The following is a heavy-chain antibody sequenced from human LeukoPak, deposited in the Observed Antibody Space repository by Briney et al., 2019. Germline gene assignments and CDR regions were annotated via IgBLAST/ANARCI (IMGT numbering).Heavy chain of an antibody. CDR3: VRDIAAAGGFDY. V-gene: IGHV4-34*01. D-gene: IGHD6-13*01. CDR1: GGSFSGYY. J-gene: IGHJ4*02. CDR2: INNSGST. Sequence: SETLSLTCGVYGGSFSGYYWSWIRQPPGKGLEWIGEINNSGSTNYNPSLKSRVTISVDTSKNQFSLKLSSVTAADTAVYYCVRDIAAAGGFDYWSQGTLVTVSS.